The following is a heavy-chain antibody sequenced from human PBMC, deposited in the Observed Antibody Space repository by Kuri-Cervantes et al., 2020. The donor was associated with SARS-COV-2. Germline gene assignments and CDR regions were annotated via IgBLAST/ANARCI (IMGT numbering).Heavy chain of an antibody. D-gene: IGHD1-7*01. CDR2: IWYDGSNK. CDR3: ARCSGITGTDFYYYYGMDV. CDR1: GITFSSYG. J-gene: IGHJ6*02. V-gene: IGHV3-33*01. Sequence: GESRNSSCAASGITFSSYGMHWVRQAPGKGLEWVAVIWYDGSNKYYADSVKGRFTISRDNSKNTLYLQMNSLRAEDTAVYYCARCSGITGTDFYYYYGMDVWGQGTTVTVSS.